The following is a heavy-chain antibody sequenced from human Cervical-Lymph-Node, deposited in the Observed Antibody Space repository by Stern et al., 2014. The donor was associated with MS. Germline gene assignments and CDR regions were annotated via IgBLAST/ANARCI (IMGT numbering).Heavy chain of an antibody. J-gene: IGHJ4*02. CDR3: ARQRYFDY. CDR1: GYTFTSYW. CDR2: GLPVGSDI. V-gene: IGHV5-51*01. Sequence: EVQLVESGPEVKRPGVSLKISCQASGYTFTSYWIGWVRQMPGKGREWIGKGLPVGSDIRNGPSCQGQVTISADKSSSTAYLQWNTLKASDTAIYYCARQRYFDYWGQGTLVTVSS.